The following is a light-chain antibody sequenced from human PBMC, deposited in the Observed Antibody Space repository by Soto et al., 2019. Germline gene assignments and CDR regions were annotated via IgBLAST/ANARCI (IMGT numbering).Light chain of an antibody. Sequence: ETVLTQSPGTLSFSPGERATLSCRASQSVNGNYLAWYQQKPGQAPRLLIYGTSSRATGIPDRFSGSGSGTDFTLTISRLEPEDFAVYYCQQCGSLPGTFGQGTKVDIK. J-gene: IGKJ1*01. CDR1: QSVNGNY. V-gene: IGKV3-20*01. CDR2: GTS. CDR3: QQCGSLPGT.